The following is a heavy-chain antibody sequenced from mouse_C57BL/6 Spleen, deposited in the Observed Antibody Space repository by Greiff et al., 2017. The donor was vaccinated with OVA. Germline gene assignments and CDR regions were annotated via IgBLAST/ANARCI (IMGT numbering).Heavy chain of an antibody. J-gene: IGHJ2*01. CDR3: ARYDYGFYFDY. D-gene: IGHD2-4*01. V-gene: IGHV5-9*01. CDR2: ISGGGGNT. Sequence: EVLLVESGGGLVKPGGSLKLSCAASGFTFSSYTMSWVRQTPEKRLEWVATISGGGGNTYYPDSVKGRFTISRDNAKNTQYLKMSSLRSEDAAVYYCARYDYGFYFDYWGQGTTRTVSS. CDR1: GFTFSSYT.